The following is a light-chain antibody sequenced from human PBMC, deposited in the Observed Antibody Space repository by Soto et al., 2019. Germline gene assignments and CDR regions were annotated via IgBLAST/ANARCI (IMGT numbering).Light chain of an antibody. V-gene: IGLV2-14*01. CDR2: DVS. Sequence: QSALTQPASVSGSPGQSITISCTGTSSDVGSYNYVSWYQQNPGKAPKLIIHDVSNRPSGVSNRFSGSKSGNTASLTISGLQAEAEANYYCSSYTSTNTLIFGGGTKVTVL. J-gene: IGLJ2*01. CDR1: SSDVGSYNY. CDR3: SSYTSTNTLI.